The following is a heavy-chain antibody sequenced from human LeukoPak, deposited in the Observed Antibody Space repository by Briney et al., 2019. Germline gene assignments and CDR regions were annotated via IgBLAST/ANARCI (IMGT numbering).Heavy chain of an antibody. J-gene: IGHJ6*04. CDR2: IYYSGST. D-gene: IGHD3-10*01. Sequence: SETLSLTCTVSGGSVSSGSYYWSWIRQPPGKGLEWIGYIYYSGSTNYNPSLKSRVTISVDTSKNQFSLKLSFVTAADTAVYCCARVDGGGSGSYYKSRYYYGMDVWGKGTTVTVSS. CDR1: GGSVSSGSYY. CDR3: ARVDGGGSGSYYKSRYYYGMDV. V-gene: IGHV4-61*01.